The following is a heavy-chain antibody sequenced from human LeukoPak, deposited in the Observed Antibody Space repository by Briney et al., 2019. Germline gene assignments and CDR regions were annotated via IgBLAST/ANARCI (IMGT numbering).Heavy chain of an antibody. Sequence: SETLSLTCTVSGGSITSYYWSWIRQPPGKGMEWIGYIYYTGSTNYNPSLKSRVTISVETSKNQFSLNLSSVSAADTAVYYCARVVVAAGSNWFDSWGQGTLVTVSS. CDR2: IYYTGST. CDR1: GGSITSYY. V-gene: IGHV4-59*01. CDR3: ARVVVAAGSNWFDS. J-gene: IGHJ5*01. D-gene: IGHD2-15*01.